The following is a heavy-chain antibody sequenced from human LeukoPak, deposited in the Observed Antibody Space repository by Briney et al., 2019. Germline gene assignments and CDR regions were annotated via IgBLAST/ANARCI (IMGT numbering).Heavy chain of an antibody. J-gene: IGHJ4*02. CDR2: ISSSSSTI. V-gene: IGHV3-48*01. Sequence: PGGSLRLSCAASGFTFSSYSMNWVRQAPGKGLEWVSYISSSSSTIYYADSVKGRFTISRDNAKNSLYLQMNSLRAEDTAVYYCAKGVGYCSGGSCQQFDYWGQGTLVTVSS. CDR3: AKGVGYCSGGSCQQFDY. D-gene: IGHD2-15*01. CDR1: GFTFSSYS.